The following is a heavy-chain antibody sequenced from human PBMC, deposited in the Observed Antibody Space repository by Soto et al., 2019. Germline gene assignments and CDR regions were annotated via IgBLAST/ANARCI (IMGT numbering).Heavy chain of an antibody. CDR2: ISYDGSYK. Sequence: QVQLVESGGGVVQPGRSLRLSCAASGFTFSNYAMHWVRQAPGKGLEWVALISYDGSYKYLADSVKGRFTISRDNSKNTVYLQMNSLRAEDTAVYYCAKKAANCDSTICSIDYWGQGTLVTVSS. CDR1: GFTFSNYA. V-gene: IGHV3-30*18. D-gene: IGHD2-2*01. J-gene: IGHJ4*02. CDR3: AKKAANCDSTICSIDY.